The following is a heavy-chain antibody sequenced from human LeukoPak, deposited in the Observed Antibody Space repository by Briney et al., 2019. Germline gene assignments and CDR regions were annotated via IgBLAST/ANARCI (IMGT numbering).Heavy chain of an antibody. Sequence: ASVKVSCKASGYTFTGYHMHWVRQAPGQGLEWMGWINPNSGGTNYAQKFQGRVTMTRDTSISTAYMELSRLRSDDTAVYYCARESEVVVPAAFDYWGQGTLVTVSS. CDR2: INPNSGGT. D-gene: IGHD2-2*01. V-gene: IGHV1-2*02. J-gene: IGHJ4*02. CDR3: ARESEVVVPAAFDY. CDR1: GYTFTGYH.